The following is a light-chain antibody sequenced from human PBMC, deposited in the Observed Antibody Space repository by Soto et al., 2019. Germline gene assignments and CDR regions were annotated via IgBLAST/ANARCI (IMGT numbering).Light chain of an antibody. Sequence: ELALTQSPGSLSLAPGESATLSCRSSQNIRSSNYLAWYQQKPGQAPSLLVYGASSRAAGIPDRFSGSGSGTDFTRPTSRLEPEDFATYYCQQYDTSPLTFGQGTKVDI. V-gene: IGKV3-20*01. CDR2: GAS. CDR1: QNIRSSNY. J-gene: IGKJ1*01. CDR3: QQYDTSPLT.